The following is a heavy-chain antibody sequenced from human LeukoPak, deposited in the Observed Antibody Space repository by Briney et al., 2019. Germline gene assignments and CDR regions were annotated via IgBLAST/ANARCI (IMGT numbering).Heavy chain of an antibody. CDR2: INPSGGST. CDR3: ARDRLEYSSSSRGRGYYYYYYMDV. J-gene: IGHJ6*03. V-gene: IGHV1-46*01. D-gene: IGHD6-6*01. CDR1: GYTFTSYY. Sequence: ASVKVSCKASGYTFTSYYMHWVRQAPGQGLEWMGIINPSGGSTSYAQKSQGRVTMTRDTSTSTVYMELSSLRSEDTAVYYCARDRLEYSSSSRGRGYYYYYYMDVWGKGTTVTVSS.